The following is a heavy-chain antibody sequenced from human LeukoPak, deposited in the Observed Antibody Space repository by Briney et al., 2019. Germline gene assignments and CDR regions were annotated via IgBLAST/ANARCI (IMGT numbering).Heavy chain of an antibody. CDR3: ARLPAYCSSTSCYYDY. CDR2: ISYSGDTI. V-gene: IGHV3-11*04. J-gene: IGHJ4*02. D-gene: IGHD2-2*01. Sequence: GGSLRLSCAASEFTFSDYYMSWIRQAPGKGLEWVSYISYSGDTIYYADSVKGRFTISRDNAKNSLFLQMNSLRAEDTAVYYCARLPAYCSSTSCYYDYWGQGTLVTVSS. CDR1: EFTFSDYY.